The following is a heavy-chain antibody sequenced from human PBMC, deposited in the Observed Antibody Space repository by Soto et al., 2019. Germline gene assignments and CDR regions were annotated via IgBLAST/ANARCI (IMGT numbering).Heavy chain of an antibody. CDR3: ARGGAVRHGAVAHPKYFQH. CDR2: INHSGST. V-gene: IGHV4-34*01. J-gene: IGHJ1*01. D-gene: IGHD4-17*01. CDR1: GGSFSGYY. Sequence: SETLSLTCAVYGGSFSGYYWSWIRQPPGKGLEWIGEINHSGSTNYNPSLKSRVTISVDTSKNQFSLKLSSVTAADTAVYYCARGGAVRHGAVAHPKYFQHWGQGTLVTVSS.